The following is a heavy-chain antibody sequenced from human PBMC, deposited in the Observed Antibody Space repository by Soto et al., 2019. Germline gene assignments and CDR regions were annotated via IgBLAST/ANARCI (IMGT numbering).Heavy chain of an antibody. CDR2: IVVGSGNT. CDR1: GFTFTSSA. CDR3: AAGEIEDYYYCYGMDV. J-gene: IGHJ6*02. D-gene: IGHD1-26*01. V-gene: IGHV1-58*01. Sequence: ASVKVSRKASGFTFTSSAVQWVRQARGQRLEWIGWIVVGSGNTNYAQKFQERVTITRDMSTSTAYMELSSLRSEDTAVYYCAAGEIEDYYYCYGMDVWGQGTTVTVSS.